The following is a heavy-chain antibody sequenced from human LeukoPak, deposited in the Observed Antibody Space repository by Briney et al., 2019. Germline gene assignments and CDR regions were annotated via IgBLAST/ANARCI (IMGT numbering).Heavy chain of an antibody. J-gene: IGHJ4*02. Sequence: ASVKVSCKVSGYTLTELSMHWVRQAPGKGLEWMGGFDPEDGETIYAQKFQGRVTMTEVTSTDTAYIELSSLRSEDTAVYYCATARQYYYDSSGHPYFDYWGQGTLVTVSS. V-gene: IGHV1-24*01. CDR2: FDPEDGET. D-gene: IGHD3-22*01. CDR1: GYTLTELS. CDR3: ATARQYYYDSSGHPYFDY.